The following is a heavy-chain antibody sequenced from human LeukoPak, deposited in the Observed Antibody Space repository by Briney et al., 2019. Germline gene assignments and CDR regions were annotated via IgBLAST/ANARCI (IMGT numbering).Heavy chain of an antibody. J-gene: IGHJ4*02. CDR3: ARHSGQWLGRDVLDY. CDR2: IIPIFGTA. Sequence: SVKVSCKASGGTFSSYAISWVRQAPGQGLEWMGGIIPIFGTANYAQKFQGRVTITADESTSTAYMALSSLRSEDTAVYYCARHSGQWLGRDVLDYWGQGTPVTVSS. CDR1: GGTFSSYA. D-gene: IGHD6-19*01. V-gene: IGHV1-69*01.